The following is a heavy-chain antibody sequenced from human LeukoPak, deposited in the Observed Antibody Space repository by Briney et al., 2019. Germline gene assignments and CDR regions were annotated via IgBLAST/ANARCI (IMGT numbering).Heavy chain of an antibody. D-gene: IGHD3-22*01. V-gene: IGHV1-18*01. CDR1: GYTFTSYG. Sequence: ASVKVSCKASGYTFTSYGISWVRQAPGQGLEWMGWISAYNGNTNYAQKLQGRVTMTTDTSTSTAYMELKSLRSDDTAVYYCARVLHDSSGYYYYLKENYYYYYMDVWGKGTTVTISS. J-gene: IGHJ6*03. CDR2: ISAYNGNT. CDR3: ARVLHDSSGYYYYLKENYYYYYMDV.